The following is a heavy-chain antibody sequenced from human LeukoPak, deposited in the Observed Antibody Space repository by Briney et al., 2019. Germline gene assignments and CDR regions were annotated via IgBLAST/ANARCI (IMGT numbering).Heavy chain of an antibody. CDR2: ISVRSNYI. Sequence: GGSLRLSCVASGYTFSSYSINWVRQAPGKGLEWVSSISVRSNYIYYADSVRGRFSISRDDARDSLYLQMNSLRAEDTAVYYCVRLRRNSDTTGFYYYYDFWGQGTLVTVSS. CDR1: GYTFSSYS. J-gene: IGHJ4*02. V-gene: IGHV3-21*01. CDR3: VRLRRNSDTTGFYYYYDF. D-gene: IGHD3-22*01.